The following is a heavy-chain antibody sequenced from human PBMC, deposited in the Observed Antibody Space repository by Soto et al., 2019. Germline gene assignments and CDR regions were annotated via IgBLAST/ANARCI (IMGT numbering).Heavy chain of an antibody. Sequence: EVQLVESGGGLVQPGGSLRLSCAASGFTFSSYSMNWVRQAPGKGLEWVSYISSSSSTIYYADSVKGRFTISRDNAKNSLYLQMNSLRDEDTAVYYCARERVTGDLYYYYGMDVWGQGTTVTVSS. CDR1: GFTFSSYS. CDR2: ISSSSSTI. D-gene: IGHD7-27*01. J-gene: IGHJ6*02. V-gene: IGHV3-48*02. CDR3: ARERVTGDLYYYYGMDV.